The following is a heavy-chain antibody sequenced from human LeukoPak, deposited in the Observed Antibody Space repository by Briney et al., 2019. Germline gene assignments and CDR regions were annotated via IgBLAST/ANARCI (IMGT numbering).Heavy chain of an antibody. V-gene: IGHV1-69*06. D-gene: IGHD3-16*02. CDR1: GGTFSSYA. J-gene: IGHJ4*02. Sequence: ASVKVSCKASGGTFSSYAISWVRQAPGQGLEWMGGIIPIFGTTNYAQRFQGRVTITADKSTSTAYMELSSLRSEDTAMYYCARDDYVWGSYRHTSFDYWGQGTLVTVSS. CDR2: IIPIFGTT. CDR3: ARDDYVWGSYRHTSFDY.